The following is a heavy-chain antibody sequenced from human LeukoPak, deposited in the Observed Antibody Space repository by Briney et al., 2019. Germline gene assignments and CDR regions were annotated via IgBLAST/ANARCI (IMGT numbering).Heavy chain of an antibody. CDR3: ARDSWFVGIATYAEYFQH. CDR1: GYTFTSYA. CDR2: INTNTGNP. Sequence: ASVKVSCKASGYTFTSYAMNWVRQAPGQGLEWMGWINTNTGNPTYAQGFTGRFVFSLDTSVSTAYLQISSLKAEDTAVYYCARDSWFVGIATYAEYFQHWGQGTLVTVSS. V-gene: IGHV7-4-1*02. D-gene: IGHD6-13*01. J-gene: IGHJ1*01.